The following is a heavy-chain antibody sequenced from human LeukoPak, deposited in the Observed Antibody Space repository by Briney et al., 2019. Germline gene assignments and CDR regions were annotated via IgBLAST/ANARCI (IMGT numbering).Heavy chain of an antibody. CDR1: GGSISSSSYY. Sequence: ETLSLTCTASGGSISSSSYYWGWVRQAPGKGLEWVANIKQDGGEKYYVASVKGRFTISRDNAKNSLDLQMNSLGAEDTAVYYCARVGGYSYYLDYWGQGTLVTVSS. J-gene: IGHJ4*02. V-gene: IGHV3-7*04. CDR3: ARVGGYSYYLDY. D-gene: IGHD5-18*01. CDR2: IKQDGGEK.